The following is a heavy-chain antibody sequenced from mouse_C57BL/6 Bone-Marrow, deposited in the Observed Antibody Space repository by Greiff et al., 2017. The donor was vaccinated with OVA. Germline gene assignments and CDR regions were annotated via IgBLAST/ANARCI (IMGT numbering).Heavy chain of an antibody. D-gene: IGHD1-1*01. CDR3: ASPHYGSMSPLWYFDV. CDR1: GYTFTSYW. V-gene: IGHV1-64*01. CDR2: IHPNSGST. J-gene: IGHJ1*03. Sequence: QVQLKQPGAELVKPGASVKLSCKASGYTFTSYWMHWVKQRPGQGLEWIGMIHPNSGSTNYNEKFKSKATLTVDKSSSTAYMQLSSLTSEDSAVYYGASPHYGSMSPLWYFDVWGTGTTVTVSS.